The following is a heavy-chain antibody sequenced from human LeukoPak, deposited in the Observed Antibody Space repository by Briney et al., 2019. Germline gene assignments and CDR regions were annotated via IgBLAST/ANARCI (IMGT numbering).Heavy chain of an antibody. CDR2: INHSGST. D-gene: IGHD3-10*01. Sequence: SETLSLTCAVYGGSFRGYYWSWIRQPPGKGLEWIGEINHSGSTNYNPSLKSRVTISVDTSKNQFSLKLSSVTAADTAVYYCARMANKLLWFGELLSNWFDPWGQGTLVTVSS. V-gene: IGHV4-34*01. J-gene: IGHJ5*02. CDR3: ARMANKLLWFGELLSNWFDP. CDR1: GGSFRGYY.